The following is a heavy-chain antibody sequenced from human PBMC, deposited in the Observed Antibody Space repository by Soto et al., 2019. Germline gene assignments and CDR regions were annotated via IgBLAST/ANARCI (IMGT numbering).Heavy chain of an antibody. CDR1: GFTFSSYA. CDR3: ARDIIVTLRCLEWLSHYYYGMDV. J-gene: IGHJ6*02. D-gene: IGHD3-3*01. CDR2: ISYDGSNK. Sequence: PGGSLRLSCAASGFTFSSYAMHWVRQAPGKGLEWVAVISYDGSNKYYADSVKGRFTISRDNSKNTLYLQMNSLRAEDTAVYYCARDIIVTLRCLEWLSHYYYGMDVCGQGTTVTVSS. V-gene: IGHV3-30-3*01.